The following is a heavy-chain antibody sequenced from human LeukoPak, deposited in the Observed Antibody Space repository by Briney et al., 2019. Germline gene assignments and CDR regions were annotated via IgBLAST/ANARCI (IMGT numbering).Heavy chain of an antibody. D-gene: IGHD2-2*01. CDR2: ISRGSGSTR. CDR3: VRYAPVDH. Sequence: PGGSLRLSCAASGFTFGDFYMSWFRQVPGKGLEAVAYISRGSGSTRYYTDSARGRFTISRDNGENAVYLQMNSLRTDDTAVYYCVRYAPVDHWGRGALVTVSS. J-gene: IGHJ4*02. V-gene: IGHV3-11*01. CDR1: GFTFGDFY.